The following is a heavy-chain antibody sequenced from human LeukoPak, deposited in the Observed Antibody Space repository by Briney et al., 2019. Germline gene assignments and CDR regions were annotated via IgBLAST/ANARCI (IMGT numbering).Heavy chain of an antibody. D-gene: IGHD5-18*01. Sequence: PSQTLSLTCTVSGGSISSGYRYWSWIRHSPGKGLEWNGYIYSTGNTYYNPSLKSRVIISVDTSKNQFSLELNSVTAADTAVYYCARDSYSYGYGGFDYWGQGILVTVCS. CDR3: ARDSYSYGYGGFDY. CDR1: GGSISSGYRY. V-gene: IGHV4-30-4*01. CDR2: IYSTGNT. J-gene: IGHJ4*02.